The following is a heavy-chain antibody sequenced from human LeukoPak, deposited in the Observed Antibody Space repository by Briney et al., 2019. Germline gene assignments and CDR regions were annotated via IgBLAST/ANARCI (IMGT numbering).Heavy chain of an antibody. D-gene: IGHD3-10*01. J-gene: IGHJ4*02. CDR1: GYSFTGHY. Sequence: GASVKVSCKASGYSFTGHYMHWVRQAPGQGLEWMGWINPKSGGTNYAQKFQGRVTMTRDTSISTAYMELSRLRSDDTAVYYCASTRITMVRGVIRYLDYWGQGTLVTVSS. CDR2: INPKSGGT. V-gene: IGHV1-2*02. CDR3: ASTRITMVRGVIRYLDY.